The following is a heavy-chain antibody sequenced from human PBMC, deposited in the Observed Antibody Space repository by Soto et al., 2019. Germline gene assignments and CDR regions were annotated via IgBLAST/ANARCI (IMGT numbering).Heavy chain of an antibody. D-gene: IGHD1-1*01. CDR3: ARGDVYNSFDH. CDR1: GYDFTSYW. CDR2: IYPGDSDT. Sequence: GESLKISCKASGYDFTSYWIGWVRQKPVKGLEWMAMIYPGDSDTRDSPSFQGQVTISADKSTSTAYLQWSNLKASDTAMYYCARGDVYNSFDHWGQGTLVTVSS. J-gene: IGHJ4*02. V-gene: IGHV5-51*01.